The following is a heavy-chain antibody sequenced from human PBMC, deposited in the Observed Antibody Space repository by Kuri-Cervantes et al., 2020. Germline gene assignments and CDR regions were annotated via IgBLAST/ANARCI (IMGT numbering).Heavy chain of an antibody. D-gene: IGHD2-2*01. V-gene: IGHV3-7*01. CDR2: IKQDGSEK. CDR3: ARDVTMLFDY. J-gene: IGHJ4*02. Sequence: ETLSLTCTVSGGSISSYYWSWVRQAPGKGLEWVANIKQDGSEKYYVDSVKGRFTISRDNAKNSLYLQMNSLRAEDTAVYYCARDVTMLFDYWGQGTLVTVSS. CDR1: GGSISSYY.